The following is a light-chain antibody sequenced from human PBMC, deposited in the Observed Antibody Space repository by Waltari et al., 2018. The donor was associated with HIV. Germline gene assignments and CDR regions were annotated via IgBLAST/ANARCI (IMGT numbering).Light chain of an antibody. CDR1: SRDVGGYNY. Sequence: QSALTQPPSASGSPGQSVTISCTGTSRDVGGYNYVSWYQQHPGKAPKLLIAEVSKRPSGVPDRFYGSKSGNTASLTVAGLQAEDEADYCCSSYAGSINVLFGGGTKLAVL. J-gene: IGLJ2*01. CDR3: SSYAGSINVL. V-gene: IGLV2-8*01. CDR2: EVS.